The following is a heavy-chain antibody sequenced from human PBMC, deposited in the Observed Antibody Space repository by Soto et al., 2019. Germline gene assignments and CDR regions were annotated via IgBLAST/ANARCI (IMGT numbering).Heavy chain of an antibody. CDR1: GYTLTELS. Sequence: ASVKVSCKVSGYTLTELSMHWVRQAPGKGLEWMGGFDPEDGETIYAQKFQGRVTMTEDTSTDTAYMELSSLRSEDTAVYYCATDPSGNWNSPIPGWFDPWGQGTLVTVSS. V-gene: IGHV1-24*01. J-gene: IGHJ5*02. CDR3: ATDPSGNWNSPIPGWFDP. D-gene: IGHD1-7*01. CDR2: FDPEDGET.